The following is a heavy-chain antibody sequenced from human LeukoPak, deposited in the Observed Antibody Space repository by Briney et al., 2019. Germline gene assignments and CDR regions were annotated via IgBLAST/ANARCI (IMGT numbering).Heavy chain of an antibody. CDR2: ISSSSSYI. V-gene: IGHV3-21*01. D-gene: IGHD4-17*01. J-gene: IGHJ4*02. CDR3: AKVPTTVTTLRSDY. CDR1: GFTFSSYE. Sequence: GGSLRLSCAASGFTFSSYEMNWVRQAPGKGPEWVSSISSSSSYIYYADSLKGRFTISRDNAKNSLFLQMNSLRAEDTAVSYCAKVPTTVTTLRSDYWGQGTLVTVSS.